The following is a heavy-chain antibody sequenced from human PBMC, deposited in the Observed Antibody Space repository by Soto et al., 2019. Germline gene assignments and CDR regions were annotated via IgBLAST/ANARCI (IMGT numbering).Heavy chain of an antibody. V-gene: IGHV3-64*01. D-gene: IGHD3-9*01. CDR3: ARGTDYDSLTAYYNTYYFDY. Sequence: PGGSLRLSCAASGFTFSSYAMHWVRQAPGKGLEYVSAITSNGGNTDYASSVKGRFTISRDNSKNTLYLQMGSLRAEDMAVYYCARGTDYDSLTAYYNTYYFDYWGQGTLVTVSS. CDR1: GFTFSSYA. J-gene: IGHJ4*02. CDR2: ITSNGGNT.